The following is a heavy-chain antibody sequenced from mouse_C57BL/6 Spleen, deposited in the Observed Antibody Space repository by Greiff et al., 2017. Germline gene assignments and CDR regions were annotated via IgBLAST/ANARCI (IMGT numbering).Heavy chain of an antibody. CDR1: GYAFSSSW. CDR3: ARWGDYYGSSHFDY. J-gene: IGHJ2*01. V-gene: IGHV1-82*01. CDR2: IYPGDGDT. Sequence: VQLQQSGPELVKPGASVKISCKASGYAFSSSWMNWVKQRPGKGLEWIGRIYPGDGDTNYNGKFKGKATLTADKSSSTAYMQLSSLTSEDSAVYFCARWGDYYGSSHFDYWGQGTTLTVSS. D-gene: IGHD1-1*01.